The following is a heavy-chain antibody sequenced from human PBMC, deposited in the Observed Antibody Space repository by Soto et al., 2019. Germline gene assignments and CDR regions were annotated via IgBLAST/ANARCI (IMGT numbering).Heavy chain of an antibody. CDR3: ARGPFDTRYSPIAARRGHYYYYMDV. Sequence: PSETLSLTCAVYGGSFSGYYWSWIRQPPGKGLEWIGEINHSGSTNYNPSLKSRVTISVDTSKNQFSLKLSSVTAADTAVYYCARGPFDTRYSPIAARRGHYYYYMDVWGKGTTVTVSS. CDR1: GGSFSGYY. D-gene: IGHD6-6*01. V-gene: IGHV4-34*01. CDR2: INHSGST. J-gene: IGHJ6*03.